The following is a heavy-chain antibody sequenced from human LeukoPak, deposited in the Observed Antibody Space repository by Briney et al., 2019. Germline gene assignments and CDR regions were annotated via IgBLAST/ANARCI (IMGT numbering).Heavy chain of an antibody. CDR1: GCTINKYG. CDR3: ARDPGTSWPYDAFDI. Sequence: GGFMRLSCAAAGCTINKYGIHWVRQAASEGLGWVTPMRYYRDARFYADSVKGRFSNSRDNSKNALYLQINSLKAENTAVYYSARDPGTSWPYDAFDIWGQGTMVTVSS. J-gene: IGHJ3*02. V-gene: IGHV3-30*02. CDR2: MRYYRDAR. D-gene: IGHD2-2*01.